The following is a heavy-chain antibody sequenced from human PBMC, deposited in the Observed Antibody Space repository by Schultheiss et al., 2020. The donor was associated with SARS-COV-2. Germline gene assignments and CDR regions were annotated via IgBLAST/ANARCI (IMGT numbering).Heavy chain of an antibody. D-gene: IGHD6-19*01. CDR1: GGSISSYY. V-gene: IGHV4-59*12. J-gene: IGHJ6*02. CDR3: ANGQRSPIAVAATRALYYYYGMDV. CDR2: IYHSGST. Sequence: SETLSLTCTVSGGSISSYYWSWIRQPPGKGLEWIGYIYHSGSTYYNPSLKSRVTISVDTSKNQFSLKLSSVTAADTAVYYCANGQRSPIAVAATRALYYYYGMDVWGQGTTVTVSS.